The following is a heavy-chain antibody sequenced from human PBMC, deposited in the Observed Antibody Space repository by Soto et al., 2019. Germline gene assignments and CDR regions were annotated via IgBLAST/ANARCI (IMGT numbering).Heavy chain of an antibody. CDR3: AKDAISGDGIWLMDS. V-gene: IGHV3-23*01. Sequence: GGSLRLSCAASGFTFRNYAMTWARQAPGKGLEWVPSLLRSGSSAYYADSVRDRFTISSDTSANSLYLQMDNLRAEDTAIYYCAKDAISGDGIWLMDSWGQGTVVTVSS. J-gene: IGHJ5*02. D-gene: IGHD4-17*01. CDR1: GFTFRNYA. CDR2: LLRSGSSA.